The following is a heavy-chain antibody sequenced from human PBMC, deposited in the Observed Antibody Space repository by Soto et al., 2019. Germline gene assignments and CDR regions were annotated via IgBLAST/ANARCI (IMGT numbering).Heavy chain of an antibody. CDR3: ASQLWFGELLWTEMGYYYGMDV. J-gene: IGHJ6*02. CDR1: GGSISSSSYY. CDR2: IYYSGST. Sequence: SETLSLTCTVSGGSISSSSYYWGWIRQPPGKGLEWIGSIYYSGSTYYNPSLKSRVTISVDTSKNQFSLKLSSVIAADTAVYYCASQLWFGELLWTEMGYYYGMDVWGQGTTVTVSS. D-gene: IGHD3-10*01. V-gene: IGHV4-39*01.